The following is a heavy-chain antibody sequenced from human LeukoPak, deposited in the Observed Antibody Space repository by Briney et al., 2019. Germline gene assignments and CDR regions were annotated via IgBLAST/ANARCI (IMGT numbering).Heavy chain of an antibody. CDR1: GFTVSSNY. V-gene: IGHV3-53*01. CDR2: IYSGGSR. CDR3: ARYKTAGDYFDY. Sequence: PGGSLRLSCAASGFTVSSNYMSWVRQAPGKGLEWVSIIYSGGSRYYADSVKGRFTISRDNSKNTLYLQMNTLRAEDTAVYYCARYKTAGDYFDYWGQGTLATVSS. J-gene: IGHJ4*02. D-gene: IGHD2-21*02.